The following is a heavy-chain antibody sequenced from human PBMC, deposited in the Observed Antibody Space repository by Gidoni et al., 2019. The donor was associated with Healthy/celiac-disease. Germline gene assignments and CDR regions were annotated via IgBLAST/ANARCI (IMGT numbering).Heavy chain of an antibody. V-gene: IGHV3-7*01. CDR1: GFTFSSYW. Sequence: EVQLVESGGGLVQPGGSLRPSWPASGFTFSSYWMSWVRQAPGKGREWVANIKQDGSEKYYVDSVKGRFTISRDNAKNSLYLQMSSLRAEDTAMYYCARCRVGSSWYYFDYWGQGTLVTVSS. D-gene: IGHD6-13*01. J-gene: IGHJ4*02. CDR3: ARCRVGSSWYYFDY. CDR2: IKQDGSEK.